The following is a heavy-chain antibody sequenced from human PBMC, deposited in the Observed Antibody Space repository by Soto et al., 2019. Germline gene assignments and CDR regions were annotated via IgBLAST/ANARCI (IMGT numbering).Heavy chain of an antibody. Sequence: EVQLVESGGGLVKPGGSLRLSCAASGFTFSSYSMNWVRQAPGKGLEWVSSISSSSSYIYYADSVKGRFTISRDNAKNSLYLQMNSLRAEDTAVYYCARLTTVFINWYFDLWGRGTLVTVSS. CDR1: GFTFSSYS. CDR2: ISSSSSYI. V-gene: IGHV3-21*01. D-gene: IGHD4-17*01. CDR3: ARLTTVFINWYFDL. J-gene: IGHJ2*01.